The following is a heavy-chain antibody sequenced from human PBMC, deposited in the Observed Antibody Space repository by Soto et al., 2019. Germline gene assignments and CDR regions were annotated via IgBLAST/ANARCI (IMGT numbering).Heavy chain of an antibody. V-gene: IGHV3-23*01. J-gene: IGHJ3*02. Sequence: EVQLLESGGGLVQPGGSLRLSCAASGFTFSSYAMGWVRQAPGKGLEWVSAISGSDDSTDYADSVKGRFTISRDYSKSTQYLQMSSLGAEDTAVYYCAKAGAGAGTYDAFDIWGQGTMVTVSS. CDR1: GFTFSSYA. CDR3: AKAGAGAGTYDAFDI. CDR2: ISGSDDST. D-gene: IGHD6-19*01.